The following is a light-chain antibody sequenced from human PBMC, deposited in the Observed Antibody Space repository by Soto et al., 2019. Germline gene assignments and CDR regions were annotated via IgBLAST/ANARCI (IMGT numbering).Light chain of an antibody. CDR1: QSVSSY. CDR2: DAS. V-gene: IGKV3-11*01. J-gene: IGKJ1*01. Sequence: EIVLTQSPATLSLSPGEGATLSCRASQSVSSYLAWYQQKPGQAPRLLIYDASNRATGIPARFSGSGSGTEFTLIISSLEPEDFAVYYCQQRSNWSVTFGLGTKVEV. CDR3: QQRSNWSVT.